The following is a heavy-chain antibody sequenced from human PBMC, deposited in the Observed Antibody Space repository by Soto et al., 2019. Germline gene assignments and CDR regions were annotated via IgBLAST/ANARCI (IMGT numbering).Heavy chain of an antibody. D-gene: IGHD6-25*01. CDR2: IYYIGTT. J-gene: IGHJ4*02. CDR3: ARVKLAGSGRLQE. Sequence: TLSLTCTFSGGSINRADYHWSWIRQPPGKGLEWIGYIYYIGTTQYNPSLKSRLRISIDTSKNQFSLKLRSVTAADTAMYYCARVKLAGSGRLQEWGPGTL. V-gene: IGHV4-30-4*01. CDR1: GGSINRADYH.